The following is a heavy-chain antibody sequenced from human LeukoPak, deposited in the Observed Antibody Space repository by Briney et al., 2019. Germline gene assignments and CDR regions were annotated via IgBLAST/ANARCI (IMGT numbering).Heavy chain of an antibody. D-gene: IGHD5-12*01. J-gene: IGHJ4*02. CDR1: GFTFSDYY. CDR2: ISSSGSTI. V-gene: IGHV3-11*04. Sequence: GGSLRPSCAASGFTFSDYYMSWIRQAPGKGLEWVSYISSSGSTIYYADSVKGRFTISRDNAKKSLYLQMNSLRAEDTAVYYCTRGIRGYSGLVVHWGQGTLVTVSS. CDR3: TRGIRGYSGLVVH.